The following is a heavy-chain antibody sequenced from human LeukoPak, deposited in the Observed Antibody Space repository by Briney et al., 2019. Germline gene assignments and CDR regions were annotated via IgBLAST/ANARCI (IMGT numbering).Heavy chain of an antibody. CDR2: FDPEDGET. V-gene: IGHV1-24*01. Sequence: ASVKVSCKVSGYTLTELSMHWVRQAPGKGLEWMGGFDPEDGETIDAQKFQGRVTMTEDTSTDTAYMELSSLRSEDTAVYYCATHHYDILTGYYRFDYWGQGTLVTVSS. D-gene: IGHD3-9*01. J-gene: IGHJ4*02. CDR1: GYTLTELS. CDR3: ATHHYDILTGYYRFDY.